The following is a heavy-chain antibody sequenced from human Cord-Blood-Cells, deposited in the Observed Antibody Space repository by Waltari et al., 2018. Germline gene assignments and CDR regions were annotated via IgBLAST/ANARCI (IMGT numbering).Heavy chain of an antibody. D-gene: IGHD1-26*01. J-gene: IGHJ4*02. Sequence: QVQLQESGPGLVKPSETLYLTCTVSGGSISSYSWSWIRQPPGKGLEWIGYIYYSGSTNYNPSLKSRVTISVDTSKNQFSLKLSSVTAADTAVYYCARGTSGSYFDYWGQGTLVTVSS. CDR2: IYYSGST. V-gene: IGHV4-59*01. CDR1: GGSISSYS. CDR3: ARGTSGSYFDY.